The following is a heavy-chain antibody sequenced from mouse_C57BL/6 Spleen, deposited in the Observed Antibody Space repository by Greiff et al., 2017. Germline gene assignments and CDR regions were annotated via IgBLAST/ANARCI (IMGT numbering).Heavy chain of an antibody. CDR1: GYTFTSYW. Sequence: VQLQQPGAELVRPGTSVKLSCKASGYTFTSYWLHWVKQRPGQGLEWIGVIDPSDSYTNSNQKFKGKATLTVDTSSSTAYMQLSSLTSEDSAVYYCARGRQLRLRAMDYWGQGTSVTVSS. CDR2: IDPSDSYT. D-gene: IGHD3-2*02. V-gene: IGHV1-59*01. J-gene: IGHJ4*01. CDR3: ARGRQLRLRAMDY.